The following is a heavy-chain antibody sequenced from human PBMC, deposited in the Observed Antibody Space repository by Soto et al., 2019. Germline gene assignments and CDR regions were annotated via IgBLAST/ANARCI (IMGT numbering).Heavy chain of an antibody. Sequence: GSLRLSCAASGFTFRTNAMHWVRQAPGKGLEWVAVISYDGSNKYYADSVKGRFTISRDNSKNTLYLQMNSLRAEDTAVYYCAKPPVSQSIYNWFDPWGQGTLVTVSS. CDR1: GFTFRTNA. J-gene: IGHJ5*02. V-gene: IGHV3-30*18. CDR3: AKPPVSQSIYNWFDP. CDR2: ISYDGSNK. D-gene: IGHD3-3*01.